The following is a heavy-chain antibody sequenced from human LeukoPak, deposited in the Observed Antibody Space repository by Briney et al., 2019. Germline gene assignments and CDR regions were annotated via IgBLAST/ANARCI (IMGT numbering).Heavy chain of an antibody. CDR2: ISGGGGST. D-gene: IGHD3-22*01. Sequence: GGSLRLSCAASGFTFSSYAMSWVRHAPGEGLEWVSAISGGGGSTYYADSVKGRFTISRDNSKNTVYLQMNSLRAEDTAVYYCAKDGFSGYSDAFDIWGQGTMVTVSS. V-gene: IGHV3-23*01. J-gene: IGHJ3*02. CDR3: AKDGFSGYSDAFDI. CDR1: GFTFSSYA.